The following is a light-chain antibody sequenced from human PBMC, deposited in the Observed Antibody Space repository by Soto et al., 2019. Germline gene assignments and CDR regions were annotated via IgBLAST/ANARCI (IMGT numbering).Light chain of an antibody. CDR1: SSDVRGYNY. Sequence: QSALTQPPSASGSPGQSVTISCTGSSSDVRGYNYVSWYQQYPGKAPKLMIYEVSKRPSGVPDRFSGSKSGNTASLTVSGLQAEDQADYYCCSYAGINDYVFGTGTKLTVL. J-gene: IGLJ1*01. CDR2: EVS. V-gene: IGLV2-8*01. CDR3: CSYAGINDYV.